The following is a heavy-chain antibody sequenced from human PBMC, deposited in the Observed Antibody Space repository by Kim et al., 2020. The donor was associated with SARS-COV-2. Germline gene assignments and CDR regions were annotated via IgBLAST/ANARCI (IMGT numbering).Heavy chain of an antibody. CDR2: IHDAGST. CDR1: GSSVRSSY. Sequence: GGSLRLSCAVSGSSVRSSYMTWVRQAPGKGLEWVSAIHDAGSTYYAASVKGRFTISRDIPKDTLYLQMNSLRAEDTAVYYCSSSTVGAYFDYWGQGSLVT. CDR3: SSSTVGAYFDY. V-gene: IGHV3-53*01. D-gene: IGHD1-26*01. J-gene: IGHJ4*02.